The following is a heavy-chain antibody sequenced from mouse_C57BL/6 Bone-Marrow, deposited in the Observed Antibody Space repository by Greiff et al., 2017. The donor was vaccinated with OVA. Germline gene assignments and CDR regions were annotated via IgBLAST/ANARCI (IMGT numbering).Heavy chain of an antibody. CDR1: GYSITSGYY. J-gene: IGHJ4*01. CDR3: ARYGPYAMDY. CDR2: ISYDGSN. Sequence: EVHLVESGPGLVKPSQSLSLTCSVTGYSITSGYYWNWIRQFPGNKLEWMGYISYDGSNNYNPSLKNRISITRDTSKNQFFLKLNSVTTEDTATYYCARYGPYAMDYWGQGTSVTVSS. V-gene: IGHV3-6*01. D-gene: IGHD2-10*02.